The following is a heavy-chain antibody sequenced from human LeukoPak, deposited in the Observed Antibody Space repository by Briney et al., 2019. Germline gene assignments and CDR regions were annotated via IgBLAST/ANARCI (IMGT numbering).Heavy chain of an antibody. D-gene: IGHD6-13*01. CDR3: AKKLRVAAAYYFDY. Sequence: GGSLRLSCAASGFTFSSYEMNWVRQAPGKGLEWVSYISSSGSTIYYADSVKGRFTISRDNSKNTLYLQMNSLRAEDTAVYYCAKKLRVAAAYYFDYWGQGTLVTVSS. CDR1: GFTFSSYE. V-gene: IGHV3-48*03. CDR2: ISSSGSTI. J-gene: IGHJ4*02.